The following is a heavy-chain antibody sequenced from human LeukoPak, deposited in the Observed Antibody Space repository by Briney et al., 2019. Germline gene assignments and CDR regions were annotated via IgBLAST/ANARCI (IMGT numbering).Heavy chain of an antibody. Sequence: GGSLRLSCAASGFTFSSYWTSWVRQAPGKGLEWVANIKQDGSEKYYVDSVKGRFTISRDNAKNSLYLQMNSLRAEDTAVYYCAIPPGGYYSNWGQGTLVTVSS. CDR1: GFTFSSYW. D-gene: IGHD3-10*01. J-gene: IGHJ4*02. CDR3: AIPPGGYYSN. CDR2: IKQDGSEK. V-gene: IGHV3-7*02.